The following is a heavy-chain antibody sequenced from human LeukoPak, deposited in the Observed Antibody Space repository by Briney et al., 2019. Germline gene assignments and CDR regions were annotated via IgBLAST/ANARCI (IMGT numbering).Heavy chain of an antibody. V-gene: IGHV3-9*01. Sequence: GGSLRLSCAASGFTFDDYAMHWVRHAPGKGLEWVSGISWNSGSIGYADSVKGRFTISRDNAKNSLYLQMNSLRAEDTALYYCVICGGDCYARSPFGMDVWGQGTTVTVSS. D-gene: IGHD2-21*02. CDR2: ISWNSGSI. CDR1: GFTFDDYA. CDR3: VICGGDCYARSPFGMDV. J-gene: IGHJ6*02.